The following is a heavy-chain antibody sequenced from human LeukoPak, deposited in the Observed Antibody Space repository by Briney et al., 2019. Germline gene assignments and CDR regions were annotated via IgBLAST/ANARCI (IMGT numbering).Heavy chain of an antibody. CDR2: ISASGGTT. J-gene: IGHJ5*02. V-gene: IGHV3-23*01. CDR1: GFTFSSYA. D-gene: IGHD6-6*01. CDR3: AIVAARQGTIDP. Sequence: GGSLRLSCAASGFTFSSYAMSWVRQAPGKGLEWVSAISASGGTTYYADSVKGRFTISRDNSKSTLYVQMNSLRAEDTAVYYCAIVAARQGTIDPWGQGTLVTISS.